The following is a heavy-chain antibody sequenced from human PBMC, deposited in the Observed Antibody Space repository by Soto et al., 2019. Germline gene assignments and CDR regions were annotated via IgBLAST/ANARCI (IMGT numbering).Heavy chain of an antibody. CDR2: INNNGISR. D-gene: IGHD2-15*01. CDR3: ARGGGSGNPAFDY. J-gene: IGHJ4*02. V-gene: IGHV3-64*04. CDR1: GFTFGTYA. Sequence: PGGSLRLSCSASGFTFGTYAFHWVRQAPGKGLEYVSHINNNGISRYYADSVKGRFTISRDNAKNTLYVQMNSLRPEDTAVYYCARGGGSGNPAFDYWGQRTLVTVSS.